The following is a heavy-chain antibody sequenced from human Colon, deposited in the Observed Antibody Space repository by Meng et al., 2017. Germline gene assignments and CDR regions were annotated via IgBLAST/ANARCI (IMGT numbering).Heavy chain of an antibody. J-gene: IGHJ4*02. CDR1: GGSVSSASYY. V-gene: IGHV4-61*01. D-gene: IGHD3-10*01. CDR2: IHYSGSR. CDR3: ARFYGSGTFEVHDY. Sequence: QVQLQESGPGLVRPTETLPLTCNGSGGSVSSASYYWSWIRQPPGKGLEWIGLIHYSGSRNYNPSLKSRVTMSVDTSKNQVSLRLTSVTAADTAVYYCARFYGSGTFEVHDYWGQGTLVTVSS.